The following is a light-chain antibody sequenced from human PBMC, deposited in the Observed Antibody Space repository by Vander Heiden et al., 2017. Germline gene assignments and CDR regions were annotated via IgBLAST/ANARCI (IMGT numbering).Light chain of an antibody. V-gene: IGKV4-1*01. CDR2: WAS. CDR3: QQFNNMPQT. J-gene: IGKJ2*01. Sequence: DIVMTQSPDSLSMSPGERATINCRSSQSGFYSSNDKNYLAWYQQKPGQPPKLLIYWASTRESGVPDRFSGSGSGTEFTLTISSLQAEDVAVYYCQQFNNMPQTFGQGTRLEI. CDR1: QSGFYSSNDKNY.